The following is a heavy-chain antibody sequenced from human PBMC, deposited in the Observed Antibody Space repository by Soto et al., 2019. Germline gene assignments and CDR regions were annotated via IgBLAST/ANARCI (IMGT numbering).Heavy chain of an antibody. CDR2: IWYDGSSK. V-gene: IGHV3-33*01. Sequence: QVQVVESGGGVVQPGRSLRISCAASGFTFSSYGMHWVRQAPGKGLEWVAVIWYDGSSKYYVDSVKGRFTISRDNSKNTMYLQLNSLRAEDTAVYSCARQIASAAFDIWGQGTMVNVS. D-gene: IGHD6-13*01. CDR3: ARQIASAAFDI. J-gene: IGHJ3*02. CDR1: GFTFSSYG.